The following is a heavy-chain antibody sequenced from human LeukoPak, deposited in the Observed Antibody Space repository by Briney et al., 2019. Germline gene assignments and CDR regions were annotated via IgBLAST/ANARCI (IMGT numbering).Heavy chain of an antibody. CDR1: GGTFSSYA. CDR2: IIPILGIA. D-gene: IGHD5-12*01. CDR3: ASWALEGVDMVATRDFDY. J-gene: IGHJ4*02. V-gene: IGHV1-69*04. Sequence: VASAKVSCKASGGTFSSYAISWVRQAPGQGLERMGRIIPILGIAKYAQKFQGRVTTTADKSTGTAYMELSSLRSEDTAVYDCASWALEGVDMVATRDFDYWGQGTLVTVSS.